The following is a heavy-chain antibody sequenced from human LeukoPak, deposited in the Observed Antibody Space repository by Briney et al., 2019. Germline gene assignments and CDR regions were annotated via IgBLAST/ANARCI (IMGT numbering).Heavy chain of an antibody. Sequence: GGSLRLSCAASGFTFSSYAVSWVRQAPGKGLECVSAISGRGGRTYYADSVKGRFTISRDNSKNTLYLQMTSLRAEDTAVYYCAKSGTGSLMYFDYWGQGTLVTVSS. J-gene: IGHJ4*02. V-gene: IGHV3-23*01. CDR2: ISGRGGRT. CDR1: GFTFSSYA. D-gene: IGHD7-27*01. CDR3: AKSGTGSLMYFDY.